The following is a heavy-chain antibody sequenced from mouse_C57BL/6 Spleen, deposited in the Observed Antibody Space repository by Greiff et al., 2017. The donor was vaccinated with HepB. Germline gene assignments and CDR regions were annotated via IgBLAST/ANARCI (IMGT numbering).Heavy chain of an antibody. CDR2: ISYDGSN. Sequence: DVKLQESGPGLVKPSQSLSLTCSVTGYSITSGYYWNWIRQFPGNKLEWMGYISYDGSNNYNPSLNNRISNTRDTSKNQFFLKLNSVTTEDTATYYCARGLGYLGQGTTLTVAS. V-gene: IGHV3-6*01. D-gene: IGHD4-1*01. CDR1: GYSITSGYY. CDR3: ARGLGY. J-gene: IGHJ2*01.